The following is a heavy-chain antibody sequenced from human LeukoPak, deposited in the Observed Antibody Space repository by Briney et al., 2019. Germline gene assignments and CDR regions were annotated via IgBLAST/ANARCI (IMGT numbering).Heavy chain of an antibody. CDR2: INPSGGST. CDR1: RYTFTSYY. Sequence: ASVKVSCKASRYTFTSYYMHWVRQAPGQGLEWMGIINPSGGSTSHAQKFQGRVTMTRDTSTSTVYMELSSLRSEYTAVYYCARPLRIAVAGILAYWGQGTLVTVSS. V-gene: IGHV1-46*01. CDR3: ARPLRIAVAGILAY. D-gene: IGHD6-19*01. J-gene: IGHJ4*02.